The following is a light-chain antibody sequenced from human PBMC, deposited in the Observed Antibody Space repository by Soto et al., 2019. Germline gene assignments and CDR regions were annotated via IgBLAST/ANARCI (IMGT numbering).Light chain of an antibody. CDR2: DVS. CDR3: QQYDDLPIT. V-gene: IGKV1-33*01. CDR1: HDITNF. J-gene: IGKJ5*01. Sequence: DIQMTQSPSSLPVSLGHRLTITCQASHDITNFLNWYQQKPGKAPKLLIYDVSKLETGVPSRFSGSGSGTDFTLTISSLQPEDIATYFCQQYDDLPITFGQGTRLEIK.